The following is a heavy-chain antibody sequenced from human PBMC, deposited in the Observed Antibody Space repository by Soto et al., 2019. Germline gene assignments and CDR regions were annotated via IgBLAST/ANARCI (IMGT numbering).Heavy chain of an antibody. V-gene: IGHV4-31*03. CDR2: IYYSGST. Sequence: SETLSLTCTVSGGSISSGGYYWSWIRQHPGKGLEWIGYIYYSGSTYYNTSLKSRVTISVDTSKNQYSLKLSSVTAADTVVYYCARVQVTYYDILTGYSITYNWFDPWGQGTLVTVSS. CDR1: GGSISSGGYY. J-gene: IGHJ5*02. CDR3: ARVQVTYYDILTGYSITYNWFDP. D-gene: IGHD3-9*01.